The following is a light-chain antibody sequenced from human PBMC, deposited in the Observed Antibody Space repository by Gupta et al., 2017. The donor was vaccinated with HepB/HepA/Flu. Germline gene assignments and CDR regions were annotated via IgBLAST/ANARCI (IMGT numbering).Light chain of an antibody. CDR1: NSNIGADSD. V-gene: IGLV1-40*01. J-gene: IGLJ1*01. Sequence: QSVLTQPPSVSGAPGQRVTISCTGINSNIGADSDVHWYQQLPGAAPKLVSYGNGYRPSGVPDRISGSKSGTSASLAISGLQAEDEADYYCQSYDSSLSVYVFGTGNKVTV. CDR2: GNG. CDR3: QSYDSSLSVYV.